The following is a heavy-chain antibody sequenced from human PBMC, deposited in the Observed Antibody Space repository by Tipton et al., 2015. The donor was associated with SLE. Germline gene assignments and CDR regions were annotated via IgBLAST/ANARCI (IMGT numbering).Heavy chain of an antibody. Sequence: TLSLTCTVSDGSISNYYWSWIRQTPGKALQWLGHIDSSGNTYYNPSLRSRVSISVDVSRNQFSLTLNSVTAADTATYSCARETGTYYSTWFDSWGQGTLVTVSS. CDR1: DGSISNYY. CDR2: IDSSGNT. CDR3: ARETGTYYSTWFDS. V-gene: IGHV4-4*09. J-gene: IGHJ5*01. D-gene: IGHD1-26*01.